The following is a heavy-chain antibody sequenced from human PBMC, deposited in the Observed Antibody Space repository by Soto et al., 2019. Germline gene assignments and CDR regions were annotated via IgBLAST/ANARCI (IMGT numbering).Heavy chain of an antibody. D-gene: IGHD3-3*01. CDR3: ATGPPEYYDFWSGYRPRYFDY. J-gene: IGHJ4*02. CDR2: ISAYNGNT. V-gene: IGHV1-18*01. Sequence: ASVKVSCKASGYTFTSYGISWVRQAPGQGLEWMGWISAYNGNTNYAQKLQGRVTMTTDTSTSTAYMELRSLRSDDTDVYYCATGPPEYYDFWSGYRPRYFDYWGQGTLVTVSS. CDR1: GYTFTSYG.